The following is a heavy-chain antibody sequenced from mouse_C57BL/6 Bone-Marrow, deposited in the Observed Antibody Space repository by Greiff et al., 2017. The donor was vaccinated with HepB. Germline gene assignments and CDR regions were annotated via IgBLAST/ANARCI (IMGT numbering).Heavy chain of an antibody. D-gene: IGHD2-3*01. V-gene: IGHV5-4*03. CDR3: ARGSDGYYRFAY. CDR2: ISDGGSYT. Sequence: EVKLVESGGGLVKPGGSLKLSCAASGFTFSSYAMSWVRQTPEKRLEWVATISDGGSYTYYPDNVKGRFTISRDNAKNNLYLQMSHLKSEDTAMYYCARGSDGYYRFAYWGQGTLVTVSA. J-gene: IGHJ3*01. CDR1: GFTFSSYA.